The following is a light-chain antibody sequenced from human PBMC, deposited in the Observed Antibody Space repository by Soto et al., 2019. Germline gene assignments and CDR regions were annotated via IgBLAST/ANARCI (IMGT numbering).Light chain of an antibody. Sequence: IGLSQSPGTVSSTTGERVTLSCRASQSVTSNYLAWYQQKPGQSPRLLIFGASIRDTGLPDRFSGGGSGADFTLTISSLQPEDFALYYCQQHINWPLTFGGGTKVDIK. CDR2: GAS. CDR1: QSVTSNY. CDR3: QQHINWPLT. J-gene: IGKJ4*01. V-gene: IGKV3D-20*02.